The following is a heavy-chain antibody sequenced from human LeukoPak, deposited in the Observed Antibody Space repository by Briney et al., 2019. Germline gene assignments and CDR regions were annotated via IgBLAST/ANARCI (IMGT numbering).Heavy chain of an antibody. V-gene: IGHV3-23*01. Sequence: GVSLRLSCAASGFPFSYYAMSWVRQAPGKGLEWVSAISSNGGTTYYSDSVKGRFTISRANSKNTLYLQMNSLRPEDTALYYCAKVIEPDYWGQGTLVTVSS. CDR2: ISSNGGTT. D-gene: IGHD2/OR15-2a*01. J-gene: IGHJ4*02. CDR3: AKVIEPDY. CDR1: GFPFSYYA.